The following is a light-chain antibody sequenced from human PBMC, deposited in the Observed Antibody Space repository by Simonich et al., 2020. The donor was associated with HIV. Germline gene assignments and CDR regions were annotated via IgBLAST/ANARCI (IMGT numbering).Light chain of an antibody. CDR3: QQYYSTPPIT. CDR2: WAA. Sequence: DIVMTQSPDSLAVSLCERATINCKSSQSVLYSSKNNNYLAWYQQKPGQPPKLLIYWAATRESGVPDRVSGSGSGTDFTLTISSLQAEDVAVYYCQQYYSTPPITFGGGTKVEIK. J-gene: IGKJ4*01. CDR1: QSVLYSSKNNNY. V-gene: IGKV4-1*01.